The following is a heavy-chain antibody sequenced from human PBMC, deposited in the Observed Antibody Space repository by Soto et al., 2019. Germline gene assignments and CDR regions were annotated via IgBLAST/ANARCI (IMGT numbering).Heavy chain of an antibody. D-gene: IGHD1-26*01. CDR1: GFTFSSYA. J-gene: IGHJ5*02. Sequence: GGSLRLSCAASGFTFSSYAMSWVRQAPGKGLEWVSAISGSGGSTYYADSVKGRFTISRDNSKNTLYLQMNSLRAEDTAVYYCAKDRSSEYSGSYYNWFDPWGQGTLVTVSS. CDR3: AKDRSSEYSGSYYNWFDP. V-gene: IGHV3-23*01. CDR2: ISGSGGST.